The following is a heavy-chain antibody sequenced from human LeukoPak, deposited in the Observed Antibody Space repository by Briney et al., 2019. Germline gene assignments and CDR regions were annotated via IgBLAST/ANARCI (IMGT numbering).Heavy chain of an antibody. CDR3: ARHAGYSSGWYPYYFDY. Sequence: PSETLSLTCTVSGGSISSYYWSWIRQPPGKGLEWIGYIYYSESTNYNPSLKSRVTISVDTSKNQFPLKLSSVTAADTAVYYCARHAGYSSGWYPYYFDYWGQGTLVTVSS. CDR2: IYYSEST. V-gene: IGHV4-59*08. CDR1: GGSISSYY. D-gene: IGHD6-19*01. J-gene: IGHJ4*02.